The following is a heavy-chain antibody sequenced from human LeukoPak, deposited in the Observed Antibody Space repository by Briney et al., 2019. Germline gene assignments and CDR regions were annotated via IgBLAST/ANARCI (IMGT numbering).Heavy chain of an antibody. V-gene: IGHV3-7*01. CDR1: GFTISGSF. Sequence: PGGSLRLSCVASGFTISGSFMSWVRQVPGKGLEWVTNIKQDGSQTYYIDSVKGRFTISRDNAKNSVYLQVNSLRVEDTAVYYCATGGAVAGRFAYWGQGTLVTVSS. D-gene: IGHD6-19*01. CDR2: IKQDGSQT. CDR3: ATGGAVAGRFAY. J-gene: IGHJ4*02.